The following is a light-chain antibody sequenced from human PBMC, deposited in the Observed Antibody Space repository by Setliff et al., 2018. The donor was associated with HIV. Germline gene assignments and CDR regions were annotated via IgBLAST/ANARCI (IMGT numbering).Light chain of an antibody. CDR2: WAS. V-gene: IGKV4-1*01. J-gene: IGKJ1*01. CDR3: QQYFSLPWT. CDR1: QSVLNTSRNKNH. Sequence: DIVMTQSPDSLAVSLGERATINCKSSQSVLNTSRNKNHLAWYQQKPGPPPKLLIYWASTRDSGVPDRFSGGGSGTDFSLTITSLQAEDVALYYCQQYFSLPWTFGQGTRWIS.